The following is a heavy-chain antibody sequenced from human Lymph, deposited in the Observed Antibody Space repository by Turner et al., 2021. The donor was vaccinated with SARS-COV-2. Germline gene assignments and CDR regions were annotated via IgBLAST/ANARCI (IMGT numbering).Heavy chain of an antibody. CDR3: ARDLGPLAFDI. J-gene: IGHJ3*02. CDR1: GFTVSSNY. Sequence: EVQLVETGGGLIQLGGSLRLPCAASGFTVSSNYMSWVRQAAGKGLEWVSVIYIGGTTYYADSVKGRFTISRDNSKNTLYLQMNSLRAEDTAVYYCARDLGPLAFDIWGQGTMVTVSS. V-gene: IGHV3-53*02. CDR2: IYIGGTT.